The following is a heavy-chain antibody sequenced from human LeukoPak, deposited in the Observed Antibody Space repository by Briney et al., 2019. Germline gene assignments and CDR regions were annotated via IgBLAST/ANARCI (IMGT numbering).Heavy chain of an antibody. J-gene: IGHJ3*02. CDR2: IYTSGST. Sequence: SETLSLTCTVSGGSISSYYWSWIRQPPGKGLEWIGYIYTSGSTNYNPSLKSRVTISVDTSENQFSLKLSSVTAADTAVYYCARHGSYYDFWSGYSEADAFDIWGQGTMVTVSS. D-gene: IGHD3-3*01. CDR1: GGSISSYY. CDR3: ARHGSYYDFWSGYSEADAFDI. V-gene: IGHV4-4*09.